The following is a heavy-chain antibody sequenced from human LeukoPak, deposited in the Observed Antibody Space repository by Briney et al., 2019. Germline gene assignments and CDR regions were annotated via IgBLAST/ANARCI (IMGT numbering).Heavy chain of an antibody. CDR2: IYYSGST. V-gene: IGHV4-39*07. CDR3: ARGIAAFDY. Sequence: SETLSLTCTVSGGSISSSSYYWGWIRQPAGKGLEWIASIYYSGSTFYNPSLKSRVTISVDTSKNQFSLKLSSVTAADTAVYYCARGIAAFDYWGQGTLVTVSS. D-gene: IGHD6-13*01. CDR1: GGSISSSSYY. J-gene: IGHJ4*02.